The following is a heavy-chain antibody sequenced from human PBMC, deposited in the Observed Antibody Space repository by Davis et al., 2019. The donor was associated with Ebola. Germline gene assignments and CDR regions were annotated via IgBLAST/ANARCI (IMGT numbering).Heavy chain of an antibody. CDR1: GFSFDIAW. Sequence: GESMKISCATSGFSFDIAWMSWVRQAPGKGLEWVSAISGSGGSTYYADSVKGRFTISRDNSKNTLYLQMNSLRAEDTAVYYCAKKANFDYWGQGTLVTVSS. V-gene: IGHV3-23*01. J-gene: IGHJ4*02. CDR3: AKKANFDY. CDR2: ISGSGGST.